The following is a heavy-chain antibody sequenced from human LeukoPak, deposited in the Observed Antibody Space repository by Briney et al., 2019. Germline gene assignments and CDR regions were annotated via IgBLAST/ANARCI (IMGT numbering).Heavy chain of an antibody. CDR3: TRDGYSSGRRSGWFDP. J-gene: IGHJ5*02. D-gene: IGHD6-19*01. V-gene: IGHV3-49*04. CDR1: GFTFGDYA. CDR2: IRSKAYGGTT. Sequence: GGSLRLSCTASGFTFGDYAMSWVRQAPGKGLEWVGFIRSKAYGGTTEYAASVKGRFTISRDDSKSIAYLQMNSLKTEDTAVYYCTRDGYSSGRRSGWFDPWGQGTLVTVSS.